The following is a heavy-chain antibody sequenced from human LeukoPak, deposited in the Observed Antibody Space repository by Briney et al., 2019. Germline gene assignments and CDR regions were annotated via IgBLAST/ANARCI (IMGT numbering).Heavy chain of an antibody. CDR2: ISGDGGST. CDR3: AIGRWLQSMYYFGD. D-gene: IGHD5-24*01. Sequence: GGSLRLSCAASGFTFDDYAMHWVRQAPGKGLGWVSLISGDGGSTYYADSVKGRFTISRDNSKNSLYLQMNSLRTEDTALYYCAIGRWLQSMYYFGDWGQGTLLTVSS. CDR1: GFTFDDYA. V-gene: IGHV3-43*02. J-gene: IGHJ4*02.